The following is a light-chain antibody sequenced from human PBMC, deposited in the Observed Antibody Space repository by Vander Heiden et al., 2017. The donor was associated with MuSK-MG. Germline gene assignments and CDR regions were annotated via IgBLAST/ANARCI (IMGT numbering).Light chain of an antibody. CDR2: AAS. J-gene: IGKJ5*01. V-gene: IGKV3-20*01. Sequence: EIVLTQSPRTLSLSPGERVTLSCRASQSIAISFLAWYQQKPGQAPRLLIDAASSRPTGIPDRFSGSGSGTDCTLNISRLEPEDFGVYYCLQYDSSGLTFGPGTRLEIK. CDR3: LQYDSSGLT. CDR1: QSIAISF.